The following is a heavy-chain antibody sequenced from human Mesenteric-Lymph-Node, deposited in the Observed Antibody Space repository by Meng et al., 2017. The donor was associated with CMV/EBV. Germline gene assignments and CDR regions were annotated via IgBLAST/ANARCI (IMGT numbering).Heavy chain of an antibody. CDR1: GFTFSSYA. CDR2: ISGSGGST. Sequence: GESLKISCAASGFTFSSYAMSWVRQAPGKGLEWVSAISGSGGSTYYADSVKGRFTISRDNSKNTLYLQMNSLRAEDTAVYYCAKGRQPGDYWGQGTLVTVSS. J-gene: IGHJ4*02. V-gene: IGHV3-23*01. CDR3: AKGRQPGDY. D-gene: IGHD2-2*01.